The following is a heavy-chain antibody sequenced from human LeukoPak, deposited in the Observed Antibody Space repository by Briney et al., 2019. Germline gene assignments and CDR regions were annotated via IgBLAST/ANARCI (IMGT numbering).Heavy chain of an antibody. Sequence: GGSLRLSCAASGFTLRSYAMSWVRQAPGKGLEWVSAISDSGGSTYYLDSVKGRFTISRDNSKNTLYLQMNSLRAEDTAVYYCAKPLYVDTAMVASYWYFDLWGRGTLVTVSS. CDR3: AKPLYVDTAMVASYWYFDL. CDR2: ISDSGGST. D-gene: IGHD5-18*01. V-gene: IGHV3-23*01. CDR1: GFTLRSYA. J-gene: IGHJ2*01.